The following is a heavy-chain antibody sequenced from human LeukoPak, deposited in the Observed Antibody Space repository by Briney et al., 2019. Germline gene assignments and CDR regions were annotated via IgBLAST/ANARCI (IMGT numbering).Heavy chain of an antibody. J-gene: IGHJ4*02. CDR2: IYYSGST. V-gene: IGHV4-59*01. CDR1: GGSISPYY. CDR3: ARTVPYNYGYIDY. Sequence: SETLSLTCTVSGGSISPYYWSWIRQPPGKGLEWIGYIYYSGSTNYNPSLRSRVTISVDTSKNQVSLKLSSVTAADTAVYHCARTVPYNYGYIDYWGQGTLVTVSS. D-gene: IGHD5-18*01.